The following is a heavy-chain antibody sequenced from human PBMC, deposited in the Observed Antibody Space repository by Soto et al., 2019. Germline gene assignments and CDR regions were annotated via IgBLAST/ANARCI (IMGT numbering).Heavy chain of an antibody. CDR1: GFTFSSYG. CDR3: AREMYCSAGSCYTETITTKDY. D-gene: IGHD2-15*01. CDR2: IWYDGSNK. Sequence: GGSLRLSCAASGFTFSSYGMHWVRQAPGKGLEWVAVIWYDGSNKYYADSVKGRFTISRDNSKNTLYLQMNSLRAEDTAVYYCAREMYCSAGSCYTETITTKDYWAQGT. V-gene: IGHV3-33*01. J-gene: IGHJ4*02.